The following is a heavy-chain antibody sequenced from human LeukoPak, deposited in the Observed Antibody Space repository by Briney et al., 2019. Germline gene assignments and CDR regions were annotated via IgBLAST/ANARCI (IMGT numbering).Heavy chain of an antibody. V-gene: IGHV3-7*01. D-gene: IGHD6-13*01. Sequence: PGGSLRLSCAVSGFTFSSYWMNWVRQAPGKGLEWVASIRQDGNEKSYVDSVKGRFTISRDNIKDSLYLQIDSLRAEDTAMYFCVRDGTAPGLYFDLWGQGTLVTVSS. CDR2: IRQDGNEK. CDR1: GFTFSSYW. CDR3: VRDGTAPGLYFDL. J-gene: IGHJ4*01.